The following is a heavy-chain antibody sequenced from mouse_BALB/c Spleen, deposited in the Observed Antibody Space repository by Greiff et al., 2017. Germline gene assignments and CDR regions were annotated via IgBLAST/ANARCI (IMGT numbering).Heavy chain of an antibody. Sequence: EVKVEESGPGLVKPSQSLSLTCSVTGYSITSGYYWNWIRQFPGNKLEWMGYISYDGSNNYNPSLKNRISITRDTSKNQFFLKLNSVTTEDTATYYCAIITTWYFDVWGAGTTVTVSS. CDR2: ISYDGSN. D-gene: IGHD1-1*01. CDR1: GYSITSGYY. CDR3: AIITTWYFDV. J-gene: IGHJ1*01. V-gene: IGHV3-6*02.